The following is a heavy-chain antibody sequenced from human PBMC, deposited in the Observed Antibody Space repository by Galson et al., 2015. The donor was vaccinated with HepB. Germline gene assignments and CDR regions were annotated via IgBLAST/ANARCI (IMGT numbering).Heavy chain of an antibody. J-gene: IGHJ4*02. D-gene: IGHD2-2*01. CDR2: TYHWSQLST. V-gene: IGHV6-1*01. CDR1: GDSVSSNTAT. CDR3: ARGVAPGGLPRFDY. Sequence: CAISGDSVSSNTATWHWFRQSPSRGLEWLGRTYHWSQLSTEYAESLKSRLTVNSDTSKNQFSLQLNSVSPEDTAVYYCARGVAPGGLPRFDYWSQGTLVIVSS.